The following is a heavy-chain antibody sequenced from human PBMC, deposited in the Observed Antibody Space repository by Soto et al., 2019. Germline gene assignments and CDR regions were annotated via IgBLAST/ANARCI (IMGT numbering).Heavy chain of an antibody. CDR2: IYYSGST. CDR1: GGSISSGGYY. CDR3: ARDRWVVVPAATSPYYYYGMDV. Sequence: PSETLSLTCTVSGGSISSGGYYWSWIRQHPGKGLEWIGYIYYSGSTYYNPSLKSRVTISVDTSKNQFSLKLSSVTAADTAVYYCARDRWVVVPAATSPYYYYGMDVWGQGTTVTVSS. J-gene: IGHJ6*02. D-gene: IGHD2-2*01. V-gene: IGHV4-31*03.